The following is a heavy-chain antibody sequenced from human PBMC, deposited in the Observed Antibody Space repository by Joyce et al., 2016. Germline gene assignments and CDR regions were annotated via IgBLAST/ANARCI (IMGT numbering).Heavy chain of an antibody. CDR2: ISGSGGSI. Sequence: EVQLLESGGGLVQPAGSLRLSCAASGFTFSSYAMSWVRQAPGKGVEGVSVISGSGGSIYDADSVKGRFTFSRDNSKNTLYLQMNSLRAEDTAVYYCAKVAEGSAVYFYYMDVWGKGTTVTVPS. CDR1: GFTFSSYA. V-gene: IGHV3-23*01. CDR3: AKVAEGSAVYFYYMDV. D-gene: IGHD6-6*01. J-gene: IGHJ6*03.